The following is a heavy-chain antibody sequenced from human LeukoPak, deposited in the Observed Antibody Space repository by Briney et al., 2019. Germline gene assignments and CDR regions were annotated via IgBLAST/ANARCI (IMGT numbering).Heavy chain of an antibody. CDR2: IYTSGGT. D-gene: IGHD6-6*01. J-gene: IGHJ4*02. CDR1: GDSISSYY. CDR3: ARLTRLSTSPDRYYLDY. V-gene: IGHV4-4*09. Sequence: SETLSLTCTVSGDSISSYYWSWIRQPPGKGLEWIGYIYTSGGTNYIPSLKGRVTISIDTSKNQFSLKLNSVTAADSAVYYCARLTRLSTSPDRYYLDYWGQGTLVTVSS.